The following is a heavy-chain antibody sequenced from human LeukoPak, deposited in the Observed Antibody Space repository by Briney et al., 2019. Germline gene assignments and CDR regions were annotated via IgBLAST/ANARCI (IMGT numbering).Heavy chain of an antibody. CDR2: INHSGSA. CDR1: GGSFSAYY. Sequence: SETLSLTCAVSGGSFSAYYWTWIRQPPGKGLEWIGEINHSGSANYNPSLRSRVTISLDTSKNQFSLKLSSVTAADTAVYYCARAVGYSSSRFDYWGQGTLVTVSS. D-gene: IGHD6-13*01. J-gene: IGHJ4*02. CDR3: ARAVGYSSSRFDY. V-gene: IGHV4-34*01.